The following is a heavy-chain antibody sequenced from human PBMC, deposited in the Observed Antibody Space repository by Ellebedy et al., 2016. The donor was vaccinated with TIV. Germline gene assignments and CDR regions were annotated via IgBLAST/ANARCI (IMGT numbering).Heavy chain of an antibody. V-gene: IGHV3-23*01. Sequence: GESLKISCAASGFTFSSYAMSWVRQAPGKGLEWVSAISGSGGSTYYADSVKGRFTISRDNSKNTLYLQMNSLRAEDTAVYYCAREAWEYSSSWTRSGFDPWGQGTLVTVSS. J-gene: IGHJ5*02. CDR3: AREAWEYSSSWTRSGFDP. CDR2: ISGSGGST. D-gene: IGHD6-13*01. CDR1: GFTFSSYA.